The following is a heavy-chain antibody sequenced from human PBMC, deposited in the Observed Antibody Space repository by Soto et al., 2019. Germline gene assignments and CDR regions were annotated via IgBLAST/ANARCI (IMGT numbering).Heavy chain of an antibody. V-gene: IGHV4-38-2*01. CDR3: ARILGVDDAFDI. CDR1: GYSISSGYY. J-gene: IGHJ3*02. D-gene: IGHD3-3*01. CDR2: IYHSGST. Sequence: KSSETLSLTCAVSGYSISSGYYWGWIRQPPGKGLEWIGSIYHSGSTYYSPSLKSRVTISVDTSKNQFSLKLSSVTAADTAVYYCARILGVDDAFDIWGQGTMVTVS.